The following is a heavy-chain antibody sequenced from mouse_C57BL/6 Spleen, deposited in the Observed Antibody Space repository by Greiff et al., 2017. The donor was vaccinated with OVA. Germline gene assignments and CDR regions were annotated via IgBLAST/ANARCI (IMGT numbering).Heavy chain of an antibody. Sequence: QVQLQQSGAELGRPGASGKLSCKASGDTFTDYYINWGKQRPGQGLEWSARIYPGSGNTYYNEKFKGKATLTAEKSSSTAYMQLSSLTSEDSAVYFCARSGYDVSYFDYWGQGTTLTVSS. CDR3: ARSGYDVSYFDY. D-gene: IGHD2-2*01. CDR1: GDTFTDYY. V-gene: IGHV1-76*01. J-gene: IGHJ2*01. CDR2: IYPGSGNT.